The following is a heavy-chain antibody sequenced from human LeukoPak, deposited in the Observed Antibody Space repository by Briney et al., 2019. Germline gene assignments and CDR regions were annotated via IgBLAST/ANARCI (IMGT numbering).Heavy chain of an antibody. CDR2: ISWDGSRT. Sequence: GGSLGLSCAASGFTFDDYTMHWVRRAPGKGLEWVSLISWDGSRTYYADSVKGRFTISRDNSKNSLYLQMSSLRTEDTALYYCAKEYYDILTGYGGFDYWGQGTLVTVSS. CDR3: AKEYYDILTGYGGFDY. D-gene: IGHD3-9*01. V-gene: IGHV3-43*01. CDR1: GFTFDDYT. J-gene: IGHJ4*02.